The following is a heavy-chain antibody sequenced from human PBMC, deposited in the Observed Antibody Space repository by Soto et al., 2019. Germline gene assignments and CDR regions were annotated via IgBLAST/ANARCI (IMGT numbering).Heavy chain of an antibody. CDR3: AREYGDLRYYYYGMDV. CDR1: CGSISSYY. D-gene: IGHD4-17*01. Sequence: SETLSLTCTVSCGSISSYYWSWIRQPPGKGLEWIGYIYYSGSTNYNPSLKSRVTISVDTSKNQFSLKLSSVTAADTAVYYCAREYGDLRYYYYGMDVWGQGTTVTVSS. CDR2: IYYSGST. V-gene: IGHV4-59*01. J-gene: IGHJ6*02.